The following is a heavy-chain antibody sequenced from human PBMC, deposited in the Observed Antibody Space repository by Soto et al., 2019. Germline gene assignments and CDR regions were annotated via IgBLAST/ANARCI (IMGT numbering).Heavy chain of an antibody. CDR2: IYYAGST. D-gene: IGHD4-17*01. J-gene: IGHJ1*01. V-gene: IGHV4-59*01. CDR1: GGSMISYY. CDR3: ARTTVTPYAEYFQH. Sequence: PSETLSLTSTVSGGSMISYYWSWIRQPPGRGLEWIGFIYYAGSTKYNPSLNSRVTISVDTSKNQFSLKLSSVTAADTAVYYCARTTVTPYAEYFQHCGQGTLVTVS.